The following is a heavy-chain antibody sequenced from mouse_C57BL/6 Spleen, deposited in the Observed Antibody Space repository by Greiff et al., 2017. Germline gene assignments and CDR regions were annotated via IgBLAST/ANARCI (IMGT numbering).Heavy chain of an antibody. J-gene: IGHJ4*01. Sequence: EVKLVESGGGLVKPGGSLKLSCAASGFTFSSYTMSWVRQTPEKRLEWVATISGGGGNTYYPDSVKGRFTISRDNAKNTLYLQMSSLRSEDTALYYCARRDVHAMDYWGQGTSVTVSS. CDR2: ISGGGGNT. CDR3: ARRDVHAMDY. V-gene: IGHV5-9*01. D-gene: IGHD3-3*01. CDR1: GFTFSSYT.